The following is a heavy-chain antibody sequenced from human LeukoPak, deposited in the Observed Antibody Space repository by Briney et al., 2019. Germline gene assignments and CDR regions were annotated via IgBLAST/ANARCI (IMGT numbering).Heavy chain of an antibody. CDR3: AKLGYSSGWYSFFDY. V-gene: IGHV3-21*04. CDR2: ISSSSSYI. J-gene: IGHJ4*02. Sequence: PGGSLRLSCAASGFTFSSYSMDWVRQAPGKGLEWVSSISSSSSYIYYADSVKGRFTISRDNAKNSLYLQMNSLRAEDTAVYYCAKLGYSSGWYSFFDYWGQGTLVTVSS. CDR1: GFTFSSYS. D-gene: IGHD6-19*01.